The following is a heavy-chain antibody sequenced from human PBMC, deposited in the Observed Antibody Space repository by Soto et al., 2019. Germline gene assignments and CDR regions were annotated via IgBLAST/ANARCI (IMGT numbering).Heavy chain of an antibody. Sequence: SVKVSSKASGFTFTSSAMQWVRQARGQRLEWIGWIVVGSGNTNYAQKFQERVTITRDMSTSTAYMELSSLRSEDTAVYYCAAHYDSSGSLRNPWGQGTLVTVSS. J-gene: IGHJ5*02. CDR2: IVVGSGNT. CDR1: GFTFTSSA. D-gene: IGHD3-22*01. CDR3: AAHYDSSGSLRNP. V-gene: IGHV1-58*02.